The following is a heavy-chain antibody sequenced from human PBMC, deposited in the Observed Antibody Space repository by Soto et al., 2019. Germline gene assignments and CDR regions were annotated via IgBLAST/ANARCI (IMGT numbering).Heavy chain of an antibody. CDR3: ARDRENYYDTKGGPDAFDI. D-gene: IGHD3-22*01. CDR2: ISVYNGNT. J-gene: IGHJ3*02. CDR1: GYTFTSYG. V-gene: IGHV1-18*01. Sequence: ASVKVSCKASGYTFTSYGVSWVRQAPGQGLEWMGWISVYNGNTKYAQKLQGRVTMTTDTSTSTAYMELRGLRSEDTAVYYCARDRENYYDTKGGPDAFDIWGQGTMVTVSS.